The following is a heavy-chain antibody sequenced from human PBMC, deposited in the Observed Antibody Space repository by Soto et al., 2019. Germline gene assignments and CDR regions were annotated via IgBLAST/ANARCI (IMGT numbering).Heavy chain of an antibody. J-gene: IGHJ6*02. CDR2: IYYSGST. CDR1: GGSISSYY. D-gene: IGHD2-15*01. Sequence: PSETLSLACTVSGGSISSYYWSWIRQPPGKGLEWIGYIYYSGSTNYNPSLKSRVTISVDTSKNQFSLKLSSVTAADTAVYYCARVSGRCSGGSCYPKYYYYYGMDVWGQGTTVTVSS. CDR3: ARVSGRCSGGSCYPKYYYYYGMDV. V-gene: IGHV4-59*01.